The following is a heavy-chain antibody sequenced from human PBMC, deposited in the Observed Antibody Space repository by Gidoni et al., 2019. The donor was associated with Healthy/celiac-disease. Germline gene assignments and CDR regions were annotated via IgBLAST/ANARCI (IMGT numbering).Heavy chain of an antibody. CDR1: GGSFSGSH. J-gene: IGHJ5*02. V-gene: IGHV4-34*01. Sequence: QVQLQQWGAGLFKPHETLSLTCAVYGGSFSGSHWSWIRQPPGKGLEWIGEINHSGSTNYNPSLKSRVTISVDTSKNQFSLKLSSLTAADTAVYYCARENRRYNWFDPWGQGTLVTVSS. CDR2: INHSGST. CDR3: ARENRRYNWFDP.